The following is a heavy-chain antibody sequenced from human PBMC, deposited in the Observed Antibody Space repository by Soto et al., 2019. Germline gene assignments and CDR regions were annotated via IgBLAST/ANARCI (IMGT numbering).Heavy chain of an antibody. Sequence: PGESLKISCKASGDSFSTSWIGWVRQMPGKGLEWMGIIFPGDSDTRYSPSFQGQVTISADKSISTAYLQWSSLKASDTAMYYCTRPGSVDSWGQGTLVTVSS. CDR1: GDSFSTSW. CDR3: TRPGSVDS. V-gene: IGHV5-51*01. J-gene: IGHJ4*02. CDR2: IFPGDSDT. D-gene: IGHD6-25*01.